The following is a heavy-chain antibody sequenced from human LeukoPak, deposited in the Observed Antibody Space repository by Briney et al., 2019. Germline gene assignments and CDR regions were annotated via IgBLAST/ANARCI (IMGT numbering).Heavy chain of an antibody. CDR1: GGSISGYY. CDR2: INHSGST. Sequence: PSETLSLTCTVSGGSISGYYWSWIRQPPGKGLEWIGEINHSGSTNYNPSLKSRVTISVDTSKNQFSLKLSSVTAADTAVYYCARAFYYYGDYWGQGTLVTVSS. CDR3: ARAFYYYGDY. V-gene: IGHV4-34*01. J-gene: IGHJ4*02. D-gene: IGHD3-22*01.